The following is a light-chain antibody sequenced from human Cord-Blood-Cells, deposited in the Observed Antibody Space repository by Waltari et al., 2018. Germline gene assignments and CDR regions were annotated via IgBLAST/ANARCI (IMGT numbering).Light chain of an antibody. J-gene: IGKJ4*01. Sequence: DLQMTQSPSSLSASVGDRGTITYRASQDISNSLSCYQQKPGKARKLLLYAASRLESGVPSRFCGSRSGKDYTLSISSLQPEDFATYYCQQYYSTPLTFGGATKVEIK. CDR2: AAS. CDR3: QQYYSTPLT. V-gene: IGKV1-NL1*01. CDR1: QDISNS.